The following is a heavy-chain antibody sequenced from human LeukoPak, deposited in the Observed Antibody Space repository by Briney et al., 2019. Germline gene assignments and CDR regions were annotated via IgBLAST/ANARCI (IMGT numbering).Heavy chain of an antibody. Sequence: GGSLRLSCEASGFTFSTYTVNWVRQAPGKGLEWVSSIASDTTYMKYADSVKGRFSVSRDNAKNSVFLEMKSLRDDDTAVYFCARDYYDSSASATFDYWGRGTLVTVSS. J-gene: IGHJ4*02. CDR1: GFTFSTYT. CDR2: IASDTTYM. D-gene: IGHD3-22*01. V-gene: IGHV3-21*06. CDR3: ARDYYDSSASATFDY.